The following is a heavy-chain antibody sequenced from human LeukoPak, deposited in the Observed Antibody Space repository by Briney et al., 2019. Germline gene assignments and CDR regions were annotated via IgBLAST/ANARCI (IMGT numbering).Heavy chain of an antibody. CDR1: GGTFSSYA. J-gene: IGHJ4*02. D-gene: IGHD1-26*01. Sequence: SVKVSCKASGGTFSSYAISRVRQAPGQGLEWMGGIIPIFGTANYAQKFQGRVTITADESTSTAYMELSSLRSEDTAVYYCARDRTVVTLSGSQTYYFDYWGQGTLVTVSS. CDR2: IIPIFGTA. V-gene: IGHV1-69*01. CDR3: ARDRTVVTLSGSQTYYFDY.